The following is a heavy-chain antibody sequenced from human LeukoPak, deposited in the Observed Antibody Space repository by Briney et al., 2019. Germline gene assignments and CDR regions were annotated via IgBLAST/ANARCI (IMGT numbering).Heavy chain of an antibody. D-gene: IGHD2/OR15-2a*01. CDR1: GGSISSGYY. CDR2: IYHSGST. Sequence: PSETLSLTCTVSGGSISSGYYWGWIRQPPGKGLEWIGSIYHSGSTNYNPSLKSRVTMSVDTSKNQFSLKLSSVTAADTAVYYCARDLLTGYFDYWGQGTLVTVSS. V-gene: IGHV4-38-2*02. CDR3: ARDLLTGYFDY. J-gene: IGHJ4*02.